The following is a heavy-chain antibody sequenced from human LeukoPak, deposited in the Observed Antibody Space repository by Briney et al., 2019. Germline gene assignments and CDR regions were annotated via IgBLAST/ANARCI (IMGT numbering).Heavy chain of an antibody. D-gene: IGHD1-26*01. CDR1: GFTFSSHA. CDR2: ISGSGSST. V-gene: IGHV3-23*01. J-gene: IGHJ5*02. Sequence: GGSLRLSCAAFGFTFSSHAMSWARQAPVKGLECVSAISGSGSSTYYADSVKGRFTISRDNSKNTLYLQMNSLRPEDTAVYYCAKDPGVGLESTHWFYPWGQGTLVTVSS. CDR3: AKDPGVGLESTHWFYP.